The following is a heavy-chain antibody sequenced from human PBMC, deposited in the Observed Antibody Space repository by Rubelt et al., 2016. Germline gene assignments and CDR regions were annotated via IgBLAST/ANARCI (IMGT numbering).Heavy chain of an antibody. CDR3: ARYPLGYCSSTSCYSDAFDI. CDR1: GGSISSSNW. D-gene: IGHD2-2*02. CDR2: IYHSGST. V-gene: IGHV4-4*02. Sequence: QVQLQESGPGLVKPSGTLSLTCAVSGGSISSSNWWSWFRQPPGKGLEWIGEIYHSGSTNYNPSLKCRVTISVDKFKDQFSLKRSSVTAADTAVYYWARYPLGYCSSTSCYSDAFDIWGQGTMVTVSS. J-gene: IGHJ3*02.